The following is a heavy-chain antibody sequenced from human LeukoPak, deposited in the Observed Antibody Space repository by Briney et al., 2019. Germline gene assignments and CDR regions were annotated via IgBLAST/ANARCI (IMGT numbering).Heavy chain of an antibody. CDR3: ARDSTVVVPAALLY. J-gene: IGHJ4*02. CDR1: GYTFTSYG. Sequence: ASVKVSCKSSGYTFTSYGISWVRQAPGQGLEWMGWISAYNGNTNYAQKLQDRVTMTTDTSTSTAYMELRSLRSDDTAVYYCARDSTVVVPAALLYWGQGTLVTVSS. CDR2: ISAYNGNT. V-gene: IGHV1-18*01. D-gene: IGHD2-2*01.